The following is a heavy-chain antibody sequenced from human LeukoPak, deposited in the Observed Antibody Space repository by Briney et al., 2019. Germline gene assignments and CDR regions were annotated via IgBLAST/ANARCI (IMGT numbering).Heavy chain of an antibody. D-gene: IGHD1/OR15-1a*01. Sequence: KPSETLSPTCTVSGGSISSYYWSWIRQPPGKGLEWIGYIYTSGSTNYNPSLKSRVTISVDTSKNQFSLKLSSVTAADTAVYYCAREAGTHGRYFDYWGQGTLVTVSS. CDR3: AREAGTHGRYFDY. CDR1: GGSISSYY. J-gene: IGHJ4*02. CDR2: IYTSGST. V-gene: IGHV4-4*09.